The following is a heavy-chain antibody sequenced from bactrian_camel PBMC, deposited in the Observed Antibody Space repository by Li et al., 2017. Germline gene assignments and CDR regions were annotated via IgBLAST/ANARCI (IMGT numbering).Heavy chain of an antibody. D-gene: IGHD2*01. V-gene: IGHV3S9*01. CDR3: ASGLRACSGDPLAQLMYNL. J-gene: IGHJ4*01. CDR2: IDNDGNT. Sequence: HVQLVESGGGSVQAGGSLRLSCTASGFSGSNYYMGWFRQEPGTGREGVAAIDNDGNTNYEDSVKGRFTISRDNTRNTLELQMDSLKLEDTALYFCASGLRACSGDPLAQLMYNLWGQGTQVTVS. CDR1: GFSGSNYY.